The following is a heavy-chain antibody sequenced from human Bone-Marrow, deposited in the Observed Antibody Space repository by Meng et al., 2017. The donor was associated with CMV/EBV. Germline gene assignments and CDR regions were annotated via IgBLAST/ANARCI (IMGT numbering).Heavy chain of an antibody. V-gene: IGHV3-30*18. D-gene: IGHD3-16*01. CDR1: GFTFSSFG. CDR3: TKDVKFGDFDY. Sequence: GGSLRLSCAASGFTFSSFGMHWVRQAPGKGLEWVAFILYDGSNEYYADSVKGRFIIFRDNSNNTLYLQMNSLKPEDTAVVYCTKDVKFGDFDYWGQGTLVTVSS. J-gene: IGHJ4*02. CDR2: ILYDGSNE.